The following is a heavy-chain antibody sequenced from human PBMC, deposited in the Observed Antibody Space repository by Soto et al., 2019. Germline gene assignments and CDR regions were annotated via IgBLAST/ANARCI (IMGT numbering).Heavy chain of an antibody. CDR1: GGSFSGYY. CDR2: INHSGST. J-gene: IGHJ4*02. CDR3: ASTMIATALFGY. D-gene: IGHD3-22*01. Sequence: QVQLQQWGAGLLKPSETLSLTCAVYGGSFSGYYWSWIRQPPGKGLEWIGEINHSGSTNYNPSLKRRVTISVDTSKNQFSLKLSSVTAADTAVYYCASTMIATALFGYWGQGTLVTVSS. V-gene: IGHV4-34*01.